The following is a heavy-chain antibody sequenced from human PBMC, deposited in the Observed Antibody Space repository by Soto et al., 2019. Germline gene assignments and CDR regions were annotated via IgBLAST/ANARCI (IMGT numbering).Heavy chain of an antibody. CDR3: ARQPWRLHYYYGMDV. J-gene: IGHJ6*02. D-gene: IGHD2-15*01. V-gene: IGHV3-53*01. CDR1: GFTVSSNY. CDR2: IYSGGST. Sequence: EVQLVESGGGLIQPGGSLRLSCAASGFTVSSNYMSWVRQAPGKGLEWVSVIYSGGSTYYADSVKGRFTISRDNSKNTLDLQMNSLRAEDTAVYYCARQPWRLHYYYGMDVWGQGTTVTVSS.